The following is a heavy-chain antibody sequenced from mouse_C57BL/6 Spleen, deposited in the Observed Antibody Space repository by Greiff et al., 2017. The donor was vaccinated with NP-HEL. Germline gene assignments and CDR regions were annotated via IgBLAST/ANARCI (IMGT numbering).Heavy chain of an antibody. V-gene: IGHV1-55*01. CDR3: ARYYGSSYYAMDY. Sequence: QVQLKQPGAELVKPGASVKMSCKASGYTFTSYWITWVKQRPGQGLEWIGDIYPGSGSTNYNEKFKSKATLTVDTSSSTAYMQLSSLTSEDSAVYYCARYYGSSYYAMDYWGQGTSVTVSS. D-gene: IGHD1-1*01. CDR2: IYPGSGST. CDR1: GYTFTSYW. J-gene: IGHJ4*01.